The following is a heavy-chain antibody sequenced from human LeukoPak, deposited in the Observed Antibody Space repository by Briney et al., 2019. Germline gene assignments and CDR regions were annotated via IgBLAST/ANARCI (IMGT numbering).Heavy chain of an antibody. CDR3: ATKTDDC. V-gene: IGHV3-7*01. Sequence: GGSLRLSCAASGFIFTGYFMSWVRQAPGKGLEWVASIKHDGSEKYYVDPVRGRFTISRDNTKNLLYLQMSSLRAEDTAVYYRATKTDDCWGQGTLVIVSS. CDR2: IKHDGSEK. CDR1: GFIFTGYF. J-gene: IGHJ4*02. D-gene: IGHD1-14*01.